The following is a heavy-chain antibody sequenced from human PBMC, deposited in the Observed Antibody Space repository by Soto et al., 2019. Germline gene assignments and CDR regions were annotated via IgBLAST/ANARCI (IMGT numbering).Heavy chain of an antibody. V-gene: IGHV4-30-2*01. CDR2: IYHSGST. Sequence: QLQLQESGSGLVKPSQTLSLTCAVSGGSISSGGYSWSWIRQPPGKGLEWIGYIYHSGSTYYNPSLKSRVTRSVDRSKNQFSLKLSSVTAADTAVYYCARSSDWPGHAFDIWGQGTMVTVSS. J-gene: IGHJ3*02. CDR3: ARSSDWPGHAFDI. D-gene: IGHD2-2*01. CDR1: GGSISSGGYS.